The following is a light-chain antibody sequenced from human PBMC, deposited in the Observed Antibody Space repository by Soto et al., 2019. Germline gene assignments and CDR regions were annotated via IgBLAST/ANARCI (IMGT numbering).Light chain of an antibody. J-gene: IGKJ1*01. Sequence: EIVMTQSPATLSVSPGERATLSCRASQSVSSNLAWYQQSPGQAPRLLIYDASTRATGVPTRFSGSGSGTEFTLTISSLQSEDFAIYYCQQYNNWPPLTFGQGTKVEFK. CDR3: QQYNNWPPLT. CDR2: DAS. V-gene: IGKV3-15*01. CDR1: QSVSSN.